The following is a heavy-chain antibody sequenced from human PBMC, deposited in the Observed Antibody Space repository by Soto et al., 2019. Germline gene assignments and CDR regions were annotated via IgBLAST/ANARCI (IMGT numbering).Heavy chain of an antibody. CDR2: ISGSGGST. D-gene: IGHD3-10*01. J-gene: IGHJ4*02. V-gene: IGHV3-23*01. Sequence: PGESLKISCAASGFTFSSYAMSWVRQAPGKGLEWVSAISGSGGSTYYADSVKGRFTISRDNSKNTLYLQMNSLRAEDTAVYYCAKDPMGLRYYFDYWGQGTLVTVSS. CDR3: AKDPMGLRYYFDY. CDR1: GFTFSSYA.